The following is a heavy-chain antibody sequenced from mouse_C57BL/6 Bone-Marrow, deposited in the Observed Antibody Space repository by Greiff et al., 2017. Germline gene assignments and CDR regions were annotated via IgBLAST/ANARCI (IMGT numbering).Heavy chain of an antibody. CDR2: IYPRSGNT. D-gene: IGHD1-1*01. CDR1: GYTFTSYG. Sequence: QVQLQQSGAELARPGASVKLSCKASGYTFTSYGISWVKQRTGQGLEWIGEIYPRSGNTYYNEKFKGKATLTADKSSSTAYMELRSLTSEDSAVYFCARYPFYYGSYYFDYWGQGTTLTVSS. J-gene: IGHJ2*01. V-gene: IGHV1-81*01. CDR3: ARYPFYYGSYYFDY.